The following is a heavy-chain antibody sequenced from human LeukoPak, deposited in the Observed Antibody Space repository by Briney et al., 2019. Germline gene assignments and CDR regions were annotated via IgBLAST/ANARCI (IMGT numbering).Heavy chain of an antibody. CDR3: AKGSGDSCYTGLDY. Sequence: GGSLRLSCAASGFTFSSYAMSWVRQAPGKGLQWVSAISGSGGNIYYADSVKGRFTIFRDISKNTLYLQMNSLRAEDTAVYYCAKGSGDSCYTGLDYWGQGTLVTVSS. D-gene: IGHD2-15*01. CDR1: GFTFSSYA. CDR2: ISGSGGNI. V-gene: IGHV3-23*01. J-gene: IGHJ4*02.